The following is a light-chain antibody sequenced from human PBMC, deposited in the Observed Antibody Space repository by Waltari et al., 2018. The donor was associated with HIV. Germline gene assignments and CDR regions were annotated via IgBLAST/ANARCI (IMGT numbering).Light chain of an antibody. V-gene: IGKV3-15*01. Sequence: ILMTQSPAPLSVSPGERVTLSCPATRTLAGKLAWYPQKPCQPPRVLLYAASTRAAGIPDRFSGSGSETYFTLTISSLQSEDFGFYYCHQYNDWPTFGQGTKLEIK. CDR1: RTLAGK. J-gene: IGKJ2*01. CDR2: AAS. CDR3: HQYNDWPT.